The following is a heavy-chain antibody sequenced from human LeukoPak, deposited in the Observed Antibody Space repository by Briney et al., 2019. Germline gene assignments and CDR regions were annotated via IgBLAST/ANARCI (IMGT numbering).Heavy chain of an antibody. CDR2: ISSSSSYI. J-gene: IGHJ4*02. V-gene: IGHV3-21*01. CDR3: ARGPYDYVWGSYRPLFDY. CDR1: GFTFSSYS. Sequence: GGSLRLSCAASGFTFSSYSMNWARQAPGKGLEWVSSISSSSSYIYYADSVKGRFTISRDNAKNSLYLQMNSLRAEDTAVYYCARGPYDYVWGSYRPLFDYWGQGTLVTVSS. D-gene: IGHD3-16*02.